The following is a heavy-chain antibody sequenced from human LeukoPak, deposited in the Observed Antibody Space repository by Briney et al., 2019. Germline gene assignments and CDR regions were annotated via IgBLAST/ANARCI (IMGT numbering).Heavy chain of an antibody. V-gene: IGHV3-20*04. Sequence: GGSLRLSCAASGFTFDDYGMSWVRQAPGKGLEWVSGINWNGGSTGYADSVKGRFTISRDNAKNSLYLQMNSLRSEDTALYYCAKDNIRIVVAGTIDYWGQGTLVTVSS. CDR2: INWNGGST. CDR1: GFTFDDYG. CDR3: AKDNIRIVVAGTIDY. D-gene: IGHD6-19*01. J-gene: IGHJ4*02.